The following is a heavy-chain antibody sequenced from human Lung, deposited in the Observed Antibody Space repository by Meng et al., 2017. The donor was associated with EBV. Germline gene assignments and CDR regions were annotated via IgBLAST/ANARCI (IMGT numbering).Heavy chain of an antibody. CDR1: GGSISSSNW. Sequence: HAQLQDSRPDLVTPSGTLSLACAVSGGSISSSNWWRSLRQPPGKGLEWIGEIHHSGSTNYNPSLKSRVTISVDKSKNQFSLSLNSVTAADTAVYFCATDSYDTSGYYGLNYWGQGTLVTVSS. V-gene: IGHV4-4*02. J-gene: IGHJ4*02. CDR3: ATDSYDTSGYYGLNY. CDR2: IHHSGST. D-gene: IGHD3-22*01.